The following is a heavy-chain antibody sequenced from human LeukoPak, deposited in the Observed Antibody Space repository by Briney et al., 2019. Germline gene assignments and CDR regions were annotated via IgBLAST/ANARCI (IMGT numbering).Heavy chain of an antibody. CDR1: GFTFSSYA. CDR2: ISGSGGST. CDR3: ARDSGGLNWFDP. D-gene: IGHD6-19*01. Sequence: PGGSLRLSCAASGFTFSSYAMSWVRQAPGKGLEWVSAISGSGGSTYYADSVKGRFTISRDNSKNTLYLQMNSLRAEDTAVYYCARDSGGLNWFDPWGQGTLVTVSS. J-gene: IGHJ5*02. V-gene: IGHV3-23*01.